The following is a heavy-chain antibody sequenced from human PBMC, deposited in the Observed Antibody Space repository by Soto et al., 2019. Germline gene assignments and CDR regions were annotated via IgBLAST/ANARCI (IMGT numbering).Heavy chain of an antibody. Sequence: ASVKVSCKASGYTFTSYAMHWVRQAPGRRLEWMGWINAGNGNTKYSQKFQGRVTITRDTSTSTAYMELRSLRSDDTAVYYCARDPAYCGGDCYPQFDYWGQGTLVTVSS. CDR3: ARDPAYCGGDCYPQFDY. J-gene: IGHJ4*02. D-gene: IGHD2-21*01. CDR2: INAGNGNT. V-gene: IGHV1-3*01. CDR1: GYTFTSYA.